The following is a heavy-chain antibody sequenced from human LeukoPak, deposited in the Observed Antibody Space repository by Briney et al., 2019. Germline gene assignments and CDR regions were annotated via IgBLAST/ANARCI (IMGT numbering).Heavy chain of an antibody. V-gene: IGHV1-24*01. D-gene: IGHD3-22*01. J-gene: IGHJ5*02. CDR1: GYTLTELS. CDR2: FDPEDGET. CDR3: ATDLGDYYDSSGYCYSFDP. Sequence: ASVKVSCKVSGYTLTELSMHWVRQAPGKGLEWMGGFDPEDGETIYAQKFQGRVTMTEDTSTDTAYMELSSLRSEDTAVYYCATDLGDYYDSSGYCYSFDPWGQGTLVTDSS.